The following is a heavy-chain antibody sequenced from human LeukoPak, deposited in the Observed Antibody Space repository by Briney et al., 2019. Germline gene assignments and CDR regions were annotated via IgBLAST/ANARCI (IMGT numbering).Heavy chain of an antibody. J-gene: IGHJ4*02. CDR1: GESFSGYY. CDR3: ARTTEYYDSSGYLI. D-gene: IGHD3-22*01. V-gene: IGHV4-34*01. Sequence: PSETLSLTCAVYGESFSGYYWSWIRQPPGKGLEWIGEINHSGSTNYNPSLQSRVTISVDTSKNQFSLKLSSVTAADTAVYYCARTTEYYDSSGYLIWGQGTLVTVSS. CDR2: INHSGST.